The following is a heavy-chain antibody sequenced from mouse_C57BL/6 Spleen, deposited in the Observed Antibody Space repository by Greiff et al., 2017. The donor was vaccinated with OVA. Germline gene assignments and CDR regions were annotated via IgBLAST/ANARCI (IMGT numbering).Heavy chain of an antibody. CDR3: ARRQLFYAMDY. J-gene: IGHJ4*01. CDR1: GYTFTSYW. Sequence: VKLVESGAELVMPGASVKLSCKASGYTFTSYWMHWVKQRPGQGLEWIGEIDPSDSYTNYNQKFKGKSTLTVDKSSSTAYMQLSSLTSEDSAVYYCARRQLFYAMDYWGQGTSVTVSS. D-gene: IGHD3-2*01. CDR2: IDPSDSYT. V-gene: IGHV1-69*01.